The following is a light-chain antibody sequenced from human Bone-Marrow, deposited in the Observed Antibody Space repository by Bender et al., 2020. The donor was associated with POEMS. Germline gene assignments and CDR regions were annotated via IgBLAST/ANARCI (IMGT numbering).Light chain of an antibody. CDR1: GSNIGGYP. J-gene: IGLJ2*01. CDR3: GAWDTSLSAVV. Sequence: QSVLTQPPSVSGTPGQRVTISCSGSGSNIGGYPVNWYQQLPGTAPRLLIYTNNERPSGVPDRFSGSKSGTSVTLGIIGLQTGDEADYYCGAWDTSLSAVVFGGGTKLTVL. CDR2: TNN. V-gene: IGLV1-44*01.